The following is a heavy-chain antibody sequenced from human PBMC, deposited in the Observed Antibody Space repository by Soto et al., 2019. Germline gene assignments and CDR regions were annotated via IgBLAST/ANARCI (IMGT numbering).Heavy chain of an antibody. J-gene: IGHJ4*02. V-gene: IGHV3-53*01. Sequence: GGSLRLSCAASGFSVRGSYMYWVRQAPGKGLEWVSVIYSGGGTNYTASVKGRCTISSDNSKNMLYLQMNSLRAEDTAMYYCARVTTTLVDHFDYWGQGTPVTVSS. D-gene: IGHD4-4*01. CDR2: IYSGGGT. CDR1: GFSVRGSY. CDR3: ARVTTTLVDHFDY.